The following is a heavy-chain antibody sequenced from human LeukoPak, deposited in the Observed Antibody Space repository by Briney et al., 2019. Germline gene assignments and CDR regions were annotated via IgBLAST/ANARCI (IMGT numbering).Heavy chain of an antibody. Sequence: GGSLRLSCEASGFTFSSHGMSWVRQAPGKGLEWVSGISGTGESTYYADSVKGRFTISRDNSKNTLFLQMNSLRAEDTAVYYCARGRSRSDTAMVTLVGWVSRKRYYYYYYYMDVWGKGTTVTVSS. D-gene: IGHD5-18*01. CDR2: ISGTGEST. V-gene: IGHV3-23*01. J-gene: IGHJ6*03. CDR3: ARGRSRSDTAMVTLVGWVSRKRYYYYYYYMDV. CDR1: GFTFSSHG.